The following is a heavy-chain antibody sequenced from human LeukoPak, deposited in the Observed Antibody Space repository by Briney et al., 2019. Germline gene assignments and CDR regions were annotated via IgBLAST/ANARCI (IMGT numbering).Heavy chain of an antibody. CDR2: ISDDSGST. V-gene: IGHV3-23*01. Sequence: PGGSLGLSCAASELMFSSYAMSWVRQAPGKGLEWVSGISDDSGSTYYADSVRGRFTISRDNSKNTLYLQMNSLRVEDTAIYYCAKDQYSSGWYFDYWGQGTLVTVSS. CDR1: ELMFSSYA. J-gene: IGHJ4*02. D-gene: IGHD6-19*01. CDR3: AKDQYSSGWYFDY.